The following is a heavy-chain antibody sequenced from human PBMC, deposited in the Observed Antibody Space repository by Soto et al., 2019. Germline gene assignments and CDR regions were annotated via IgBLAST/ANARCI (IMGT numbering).Heavy chain of an antibody. V-gene: IGHV4-30-2*01. CDR2: IYHSGST. Sequence: QLQLQESGSGLVKPSQTLSLTCAVSGGSISSGGYSWSWIRQPPGKGLEWIGYIYHSGSTYYNPSLKSRVTISVDRSKNQFYLKLSSVTAADTAMYYCARAHGSGWGAFDIWGQGTMVTVSS. J-gene: IGHJ3*02. CDR3: ARAHGSGWGAFDI. CDR1: GGSISSGGYS. D-gene: IGHD3-10*01.